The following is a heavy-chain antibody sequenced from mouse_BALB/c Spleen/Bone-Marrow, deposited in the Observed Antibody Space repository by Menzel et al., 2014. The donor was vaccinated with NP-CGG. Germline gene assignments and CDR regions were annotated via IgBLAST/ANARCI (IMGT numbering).Heavy chain of an antibody. J-gene: IGHJ4*01. D-gene: IGHD2-12*01. Sequence: VQLQQSGPELVKPGASVKISCKASGYTFTDYNMHWVKQSHGKSLEWVGYIYPYNGGTGYNQKFKSKAALTVDNSSSTAYMELRSLTSEDSAVYYCAITTLYAMDYWGQGTSVTVSS. CDR2: IYPYNGGT. V-gene: IGHV1S29*02. CDR1: GYTFTDYN. CDR3: AITTLYAMDY.